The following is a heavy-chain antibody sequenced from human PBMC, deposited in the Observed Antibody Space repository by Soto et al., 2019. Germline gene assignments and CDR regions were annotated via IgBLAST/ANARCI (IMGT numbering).Heavy chain of an antibody. D-gene: IGHD4-17*01. J-gene: IGHJ6*02. Sequence: GGSLRLSCVASGFTFSSYAMSWVRQAPGKGLECVSAITDTTTYYADSVKGRFIISRDNSKNTIYLQMSSLRAEDTAVYYCAKGLGKRYYGMDFWGQGTMVTVSS. CDR1: GFTFSSYA. CDR3: AKGLGKRYYGMDF. V-gene: IGHV3-23*01. CDR2: ITDTTT.